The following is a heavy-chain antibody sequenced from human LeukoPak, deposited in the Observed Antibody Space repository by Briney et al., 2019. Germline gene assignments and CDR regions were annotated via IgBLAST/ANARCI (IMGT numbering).Heavy chain of an antibody. D-gene: IGHD3-22*01. CDR1: GFTFSSYN. CDR2: ITSSSSYI. V-gene: IGHV3-21*01. Sequence: PGGSLRLSCAASGFTFSSYNMNWVRQAPGKGPEWVSSITSSSSYIYYADSVKGRFTISRDNAKNSLYLQMNSLRAEDTAVYYCARDPSSDYYDSSGYSPYWGQGTLVTVSS. J-gene: IGHJ4*02. CDR3: ARDPSSDYYDSSGYSPY.